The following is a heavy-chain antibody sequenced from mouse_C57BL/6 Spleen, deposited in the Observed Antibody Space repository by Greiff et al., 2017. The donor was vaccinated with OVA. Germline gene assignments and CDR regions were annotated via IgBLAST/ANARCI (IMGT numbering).Heavy chain of an antibody. J-gene: IGHJ1*03. CDR2: ISSGGSYT. V-gene: IGHV5-6*01. D-gene: IGHD2-3*01. CDR3: AGGYYVYFDV. CDR1: GFTFSSYG. Sequence: EVQLVESGGDLVKPGGSLKLSCAASGFTFSSYGMSWVRQTPDKRLEWVATISSGGSYTYYPDSVKGRFTISRDNAKNTLYLQMSSLKSEDTAMYYCAGGYYVYFDVWGTGTTVTVSS.